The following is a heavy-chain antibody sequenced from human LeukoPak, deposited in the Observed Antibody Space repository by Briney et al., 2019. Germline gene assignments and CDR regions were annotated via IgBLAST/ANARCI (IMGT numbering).Heavy chain of an antibody. CDR1: GFTFSNFG. CDR2: ISYDGSNK. CDR3: AREVRTVGATGPFDY. D-gene: IGHD1-26*01. V-gene: IGHV3-30*03. Sequence: GGSLRLSCAASGFTFSNFGMHWVRQAPGKGLEWVAVISYDGSNKYYADSVKGRFTISRDNSKNTLYLQMNSLRAEDTAVYYCAREVRTVGATGPFDYWGQGTLVTVSS. J-gene: IGHJ4*02.